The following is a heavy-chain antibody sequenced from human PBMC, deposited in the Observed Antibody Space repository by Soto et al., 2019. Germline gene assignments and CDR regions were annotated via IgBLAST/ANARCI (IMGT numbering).Heavy chain of an antibody. Sequence: QITLKESGPTLVKPTQTLTLTCTFSGFSLSTSGVGVGWIRQPPGKALEWLALIYWDDDKRYSPSLKSRLTNTKDPTKNPVGLTTTNIDPVDTATYYCAHRRVEPYFDYWGQGTLVTVSS. CDR2: IYWDDDK. CDR3: AHRRVEPYFDY. CDR1: GFSLSTSGVG. D-gene: IGHD1-1*01. J-gene: IGHJ4*02. V-gene: IGHV2-5*02.